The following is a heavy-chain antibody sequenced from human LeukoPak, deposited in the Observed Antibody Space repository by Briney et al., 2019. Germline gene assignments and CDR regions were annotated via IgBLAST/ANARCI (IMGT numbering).Heavy chain of an antibody. CDR2: ISAYNVNT. J-gene: IGHJ4*02. CDR1: GYSFTRYG. V-gene: IGHV1-18*01. Sequence: ASVKVSCKASGYSFTRYGFSWVRQAPGQGLEWMGWISAYNVNTNYAQKLQGRVTMITDTSTSTAYMELRSLRSDDTAVYYCARAPSSGFEDNWGQGTLATVSS. D-gene: IGHD6-19*01. CDR3: ARAPSSGFEDN.